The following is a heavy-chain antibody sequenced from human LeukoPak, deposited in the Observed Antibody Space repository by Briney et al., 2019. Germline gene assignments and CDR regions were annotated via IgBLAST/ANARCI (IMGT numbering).Heavy chain of an antibody. CDR3: ARDRYSSSWFRPFDY. CDR1: GFTFSSYR. D-gene: IGHD6-13*01. J-gene: IGHJ4*02. CDR2: IKQDGSEK. V-gene: IGHV3-7*01. Sequence: GGSLRLSCAASGFTFSSYRMSWVRQAPGKGLEWVANIKQDGSEKYYVDSVKGRFTISRDNAKNSLYLQMNSLRAEDTAVYYCARDRYSSSWFRPFDYWGQGTLVTVSS.